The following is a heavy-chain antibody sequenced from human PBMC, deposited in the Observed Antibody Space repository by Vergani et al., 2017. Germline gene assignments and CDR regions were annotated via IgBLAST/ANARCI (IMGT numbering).Heavy chain of an antibody. V-gene: IGHV3-33*01. CDR2: IWYDGSKE. CDR3: ARVGSGYDYFDY. D-gene: IGHD5-12*01. CDR1: GFTLSSHA. J-gene: IGHJ4*02. Sequence: QVQLEESGGGVVQPGRSLRLSCAGSGFTLSSHAMHWVRQAPGKGLEWVAFIWYDGSKEYYADSVKGRFTISRDNSKNTLYLQMNSLRAEDTAVYYCARVGSGYDYFDYWGQGTLVTVSS.